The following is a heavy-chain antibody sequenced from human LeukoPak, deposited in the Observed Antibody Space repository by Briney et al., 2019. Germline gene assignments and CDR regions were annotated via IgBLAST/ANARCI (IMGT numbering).Heavy chain of an antibody. CDR2: LNPNSGKR. J-gene: IGHJ5*02. CDR3: ARGNMIRFGGVS. CDR1: GYTFINYD. D-gene: IGHD3-16*01. Sequence: GASVKVSCKASGYTFINYDINWVRRAPGQGLEWIGWLNPNSGKRGFARKFQDRVTLTRDTSISTAYMDLYSLTSADTAVYYCARGNMIRFGGVSWGQGSLVTVSS. V-gene: IGHV1-8*01.